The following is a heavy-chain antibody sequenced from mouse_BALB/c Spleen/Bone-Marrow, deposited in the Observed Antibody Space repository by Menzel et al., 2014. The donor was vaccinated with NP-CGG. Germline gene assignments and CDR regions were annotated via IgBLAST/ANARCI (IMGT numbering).Heavy chain of an antibody. Sequence: VQLQQPGPELVKPGASVKISCKASGYTFTDYNMHWVKQSHGKSLEWIGYIYPYNGGTGYNQKFESKATLTVDNSSSTAYMELRSLTSEDSAVYYCARSGVPYAMDYWGQGTSVTVSS. CDR2: IYPYNGGT. D-gene: IGHD3-1*01. J-gene: IGHJ4*01. V-gene: IGHV1S29*02. CDR1: GYTFTDYN. CDR3: ARSGVPYAMDY.